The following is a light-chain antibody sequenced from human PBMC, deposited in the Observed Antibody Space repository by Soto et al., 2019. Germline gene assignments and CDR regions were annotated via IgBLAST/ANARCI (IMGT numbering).Light chain of an antibody. Sequence: QSALTQPASVSGSPGQSITISCTGTSSDVGGYNYVSWYQQHPGKAPKLMIYDVSNRRSGVSNRFSGSKSGNTASLTISGLQAEDEADYYCSSYTGSGTVIFGGGTKLTVL. CDR1: SSDVGGYNY. V-gene: IGLV2-14*01. CDR3: SSYTGSGTVI. J-gene: IGLJ2*01. CDR2: DVS.